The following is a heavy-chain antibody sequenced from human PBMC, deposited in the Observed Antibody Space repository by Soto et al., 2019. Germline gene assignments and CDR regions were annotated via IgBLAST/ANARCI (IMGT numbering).Heavy chain of an antibody. V-gene: IGHV4-30-4*01. CDR1: GGSISSGDYY. CDR3: ARSPRYYYYGMDV. Sequence: PSETLSLTCTVSGGSISSGDYYWSWIRQPPGKGLEWIGYIYYSGSTYYNPSLKSRVTIFVDTSKNQFSLKLSSVTAADTAVYYCARSPRYYYYGMDVWGQGTTVTVSS. J-gene: IGHJ6*02. CDR2: IYYSGST.